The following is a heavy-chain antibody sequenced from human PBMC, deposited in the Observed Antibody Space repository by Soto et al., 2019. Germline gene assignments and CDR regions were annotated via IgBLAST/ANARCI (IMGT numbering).Heavy chain of an antibody. J-gene: IGHJ6*02. V-gene: IGHV3-74*01. CDR1: GFTFSSYW. CDR3: ARSGSGSHQSV. Sequence: PGGSLRLCCAASGFTFSSYWMHWVRQAPGKGLVWVSRINSDGSSTSYADSVKGRFTISRDNAKNTLYLQMNSLRAEDTAVYYCARSGSGSHQSVWGQGTTVTVSS. CDR2: INSDGSST. D-gene: IGHD3-10*01.